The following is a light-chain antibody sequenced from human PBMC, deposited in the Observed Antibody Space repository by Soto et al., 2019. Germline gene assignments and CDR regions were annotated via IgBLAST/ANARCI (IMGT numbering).Light chain of an antibody. CDR2: GAS. CDR3: QAYGRSPPK. CDR1: QSISSNY. J-gene: IGKJ1*01. Sequence: EIVLTQSPGTLSLFPGERATLSCRASQSISSNYLAWYRRKPGQAPRLLICGASNRATDIPGRFSASGSATDFTLTITGLETEDLLVYYCQAYGRSPPKFGPGTRVDI. V-gene: IGKV3-20*01.